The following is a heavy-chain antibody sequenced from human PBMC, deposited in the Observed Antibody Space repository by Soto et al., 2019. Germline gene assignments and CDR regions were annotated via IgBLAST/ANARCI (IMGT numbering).Heavy chain of an antibody. CDR1: GFAFNNYG. CDR2: ISKSDYT. D-gene: IGHD2-2*01. CDR3: AREDSIIIPAVSDF. J-gene: IGHJ4*02. V-gene: IGHV3-21*01. Sequence: PGGSLRLSCTGSGFAFNNYGINWVRQAPGKGLEWVSSISKSDYTYYSDSVKGRFAISRDNAKSSVSLQMNTLRVEDTAVYYCAREDSIIIPAVSDFWGQGTLVTVSS.